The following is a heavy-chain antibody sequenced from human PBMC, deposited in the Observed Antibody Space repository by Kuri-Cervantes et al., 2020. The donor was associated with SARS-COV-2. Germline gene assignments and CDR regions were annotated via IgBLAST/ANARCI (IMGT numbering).Heavy chain of an antibody. J-gene: IGHJ4*02. D-gene: IGHD5-18*01. CDR3: ATDSVFLRGYSYGYSI. Sequence: ASVKVSCKASGYTFTSYGISWVRQAPGKGLEWMGGFDPEDGETIYAQKFQGRVTMTEDTSTDTAYMELSSLRSEDTAVYYCATDSVFLRGYSYGYSIWGQGTLVTVSS. CDR1: GYTFTSYG. V-gene: IGHV1-24*01. CDR2: FDPEDGET.